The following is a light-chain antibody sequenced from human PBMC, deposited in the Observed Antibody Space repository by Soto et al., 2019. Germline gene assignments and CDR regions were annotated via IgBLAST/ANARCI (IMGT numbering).Light chain of an antibody. V-gene: IGKV1-39*01. CDR3: QQSFSSPLT. CDR1: QSINNY. J-gene: IGKJ4*01. Sequence: DIQMTQSPSSLSASVGDRVTITCRTSQSINNYLSWYQQRPGKAPKLLISVASTLQTGVPSRFSGSGSGTHFTLTISSLQPEDFATYYCQQSFSSPLTFGGGTKVEIK. CDR2: VAS.